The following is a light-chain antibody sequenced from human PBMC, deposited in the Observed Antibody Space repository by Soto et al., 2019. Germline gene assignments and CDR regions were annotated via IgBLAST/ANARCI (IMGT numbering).Light chain of an antibody. CDR2: DAS. CDR3: QQYHSYYPWT. V-gene: IGKV1-5*01. CDR1: QSVSNDF. Sequence: TQSPGILSLSPGERATLSCRASQSVSNDFLAWYQQKPGKPPKLLIYDASSLESGVPSRFSGSGSGTDFSLTITSLQPDDSATYYCQQYHSYYPWTFGQGTKVEIE. J-gene: IGKJ1*01.